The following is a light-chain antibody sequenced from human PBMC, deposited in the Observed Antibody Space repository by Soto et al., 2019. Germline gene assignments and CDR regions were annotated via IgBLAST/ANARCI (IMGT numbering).Light chain of an antibody. CDR1: QSVSSY. V-gene: IGKV3-20*01. J-gene: IGKJ1*01. CDR2: GAS. Sequence: EIVLTQSPGTLSLSPGERATLSFRASQSVSSYFAWYQQKPGQAPRLLIYGASNRATGIPDRFSGSGSGTDFTLTISRLEPEDFAVYYCQQYGSSSWTFGQGTKVDIK. CDR3: QQYGSSSWT.